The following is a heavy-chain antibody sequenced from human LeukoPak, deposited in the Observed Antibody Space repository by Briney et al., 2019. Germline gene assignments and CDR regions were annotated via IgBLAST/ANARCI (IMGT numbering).Heavy chain of an antibody. CDR1: GFTFGDYA. J-gene: IGHJ4*02. V-gene: IGHV3-49*03. CDR2: IRSKAYGGTT. Sequence: GGSLRLSCTASGFTFGDYAMSWFRQAPGKGLEWVGFIRSKAYGGTTEYAASVKGRFTISRDDSKSIAYLQMNSLKTGDTAVYYCANEIRPNDYWGQGTQVTVSS. D-gene: IGHD4-17*01. CDR3: ANEIRPNDY.